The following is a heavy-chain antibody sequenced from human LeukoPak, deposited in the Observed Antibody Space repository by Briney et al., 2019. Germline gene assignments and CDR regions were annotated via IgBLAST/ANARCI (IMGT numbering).Heavy chain of an antibody. J-gene: IGHJ6*03. CDR1: GFTFSSYA. V-gene: IGHV3-23*01. D-gene: IGHD2-15*01. Sequence: PGGSLRLSCAASGFTFSSYAMSWVRQPPGKGLECVSGISGSGGSTYYADSVKGRFTIYRDNSKNTLYLQMTSLRAEDTGVYYCAKGGRSYYFYYMDVWGKGTTVTVSS. CDR3: AKGGRSYYFYYMDV. CDR2: ISGSGGST.